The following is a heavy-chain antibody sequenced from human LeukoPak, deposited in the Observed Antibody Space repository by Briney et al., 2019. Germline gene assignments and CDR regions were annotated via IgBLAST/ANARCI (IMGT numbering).Heavy chain of an antibody. J-gene: IGHJ6*03. V-gene: IGHV7-4-1*02. CDR3: ARGDLRFLEWLLPYYYYMDV. CDR1: GYTFTSYY. D-gene: IGHD3-3*01. Sequence: ASVKVSCKASGYTFTSYYMHWVRQAPGQGLEWMGWINTNTGNPTYAQGFTGRFVFSLDTSVSTAYLQISSLKAEDTAVYYCARGDLRFLEWLLPYYYYMDVWGKGTTVTVSS. CDR2: INTNTGNP.